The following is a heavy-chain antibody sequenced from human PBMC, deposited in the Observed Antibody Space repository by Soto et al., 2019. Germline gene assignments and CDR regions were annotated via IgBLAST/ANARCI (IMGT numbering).Heavy chain of an antibody. D-gene: IGHD2-15*01. V-gene: IGHV3-48*01. J-gene: IGHJ4*02. Sequence: GGSLRLSCAASGFTFSTYSMNWVRQAPGKGLEWVSYISSSSRTIYYADSVKGRFTISRDNAKSSLYLQMNSLRAEDTAVYYCARDLGYCSGGTCLPLDYWGQGTLVIVSS. CDR3: ARDLGYCSGGTCLPLDY. CDR2: ISSSSRTI. CDR1: GFTFSTYS.